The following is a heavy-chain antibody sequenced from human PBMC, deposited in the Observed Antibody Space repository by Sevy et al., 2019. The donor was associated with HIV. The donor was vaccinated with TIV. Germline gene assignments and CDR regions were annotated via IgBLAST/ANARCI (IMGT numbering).Heavy chain of an antibody. Sequence: GGSLRLSCAASGFTFSSYAMNWVRQAPGKGLEWVAVISYAGNNKYYADSVKGRFTISRDNSKNTLYLQMNSLRAEDTAVYYCARGGGNSVWFYYSDYWGQGTLVTVSS. CDR3: ARGGGNSVWFYYSDY. J-gene: IGHJ4*02. D-gene: IGHD6-19*01. CDR2: ISYAGNNK. CDR1: GFTFSSYA. V-gene: IGHV3-30-3*01.